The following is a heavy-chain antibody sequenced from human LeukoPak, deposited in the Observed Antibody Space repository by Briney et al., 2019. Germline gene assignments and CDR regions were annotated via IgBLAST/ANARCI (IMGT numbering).Heavy chain of an antibody. J-gene: IGHJ4*02. Sequence: SETLSLTCAVYGGSFSGYYWSWIRQPPGKGLEWIGEINHSGSTNYNPSLKSRVTISVDTSKNQFSLKLSSVTAADTAVYYCAGARTTSTATSFFDYWGQGTLVAVSS. V-gene: IGHV4-34*01. CDR3: AGARTTSTATSFFDY. CDR2: INHSGST. D-gene: IGHD6-25*01. CDR1: GGSFSGYY.